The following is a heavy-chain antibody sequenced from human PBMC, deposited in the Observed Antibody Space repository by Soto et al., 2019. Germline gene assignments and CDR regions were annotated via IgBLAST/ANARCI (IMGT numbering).Heavy chain of an antibody. CDR1: GFTFSSYG. V-gene: IGHV3-30*18. CDR3: AKYAGLYGSGRANDY. D-gene: IGHD3-10*01. Sequence: QVQLVESGGGVVQPGRSLRLSCAASGFTFSSYGMHWVRQAPGKGLEWVAGISYDGSNKYYADSVKGRFTISRDNSKNTLYLQMNGRRAEETAVYYCAKYAGLYGSGRANDYWGQGTLVTVSS. CDR2: ISYDGSNK. J-gene: IGHJ4*02.